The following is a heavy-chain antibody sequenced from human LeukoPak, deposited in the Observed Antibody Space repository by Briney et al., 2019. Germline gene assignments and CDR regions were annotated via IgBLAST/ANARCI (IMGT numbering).Heavy chain of an antibody. CDR3: TRVGYIDEGIDY. D-gene: IGHD5-24*01. Sequence: GGSLRLSCVASGFNFNNFWMTWVRQAPGKGLEWVANIKQDGSKKSYVDSVKGRFTISRDNAKNSLYLQMNSLRAEDTAIYYCTRVGYIDEGIDYWGQGTLVTVSS. J-gene: IGHJ4*02. CDR2: IKQDGSKK. V-gene: IGHV3-7*04. CDR1: GFNFNNFW.